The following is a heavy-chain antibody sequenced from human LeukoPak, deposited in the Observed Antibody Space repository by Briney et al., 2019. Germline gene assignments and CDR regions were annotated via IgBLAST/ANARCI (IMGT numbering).Heavy chain of an antibody. J-gene: IGHJ4*02. D-gene: IGHD6-19*01. CDR1: GFTFSTYA. V-gene: IGHV3-23*01. CDR3: ARYNSGVDY. CDR2: MTGTGGNT. Sequence: PGGSLRLSCAASGFTFSTYAMSWVRQAPGKGLEWVSAMTGTGGNTYYADSAKGRFTISRDNSKKTLYLQMNSLRAEDTAVYYCARYNSGVDYWGQGTLVTVSS.